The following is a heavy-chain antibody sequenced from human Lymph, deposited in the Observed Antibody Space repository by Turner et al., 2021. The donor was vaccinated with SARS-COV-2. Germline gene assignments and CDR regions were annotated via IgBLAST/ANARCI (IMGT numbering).Heavy chain of an antibody. CDR1: GFTFSTYA. J-gene: IGHJ6*02. V-gene: IGHV3-30*04. CDR3: ARYASGGYFYYGMDV. CDR2: ISYDGSNK. Sequence: VQLVESGGAVVQPGRSLRLSCVASGFTFSTYAIYWVRQAPGKGLEWVAVISYDGSNKYYADSVKGRFTISRDNSKNTLYLQMNSLRAEDTAVYYCARYASGGYFYYGMDVWGQGTTVTVSS. D-gene: IGHD3-10*01.